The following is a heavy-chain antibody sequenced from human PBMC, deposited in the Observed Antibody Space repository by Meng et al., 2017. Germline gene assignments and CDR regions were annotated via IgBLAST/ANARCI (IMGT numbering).Heavy chain of an antibody. CDR2: ISSSGSTI. J-gene: IGHJ5*02. V-gene: IGHV3-48*03. CDR3: ARDQRNDYVWGSYRYALGFDP. D-gene: IGHD3-16*02. CDR1: GVTFSGSD. Sequence: GESLKISCAVSGVTFSGSDIHWVRQAPGKGLEWVSYISSSGSTIYYADSVKGRFTISRDNAKNSLYLQMNSLRAEDTAVYYCARDQRNDYVWGSYRYALGFDPWGQGTLVTVSS.